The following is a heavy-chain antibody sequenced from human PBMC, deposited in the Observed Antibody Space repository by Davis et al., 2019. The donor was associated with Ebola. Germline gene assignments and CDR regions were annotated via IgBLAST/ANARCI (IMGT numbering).Heavy chain of an antibody. D-gene: IGHD3-3*01. V-gene: IGHV4-34*01. Sequence: PSETLSLTCAVYGGSFSGYYWSWIRQLPGKGLEWFGEINHSGSTNYNPSLKSRVTISVDMSKNQFSLKLSSVTAADTAVYYCSRVAAYYDFWSGYYCYYYYMDVWGKGTTVTVFS. J-gene: IGHJ6*03. CDR1: GGSFSGYY. CDR3: SRVAAYYDFWSGYYCYYYYMDV. CDR2: INHSGST.